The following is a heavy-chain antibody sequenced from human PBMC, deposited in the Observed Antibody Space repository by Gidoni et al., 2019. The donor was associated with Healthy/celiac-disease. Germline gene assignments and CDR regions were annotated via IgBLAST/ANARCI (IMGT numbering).Heavy chain of an antibody. CDR1: GYPFPSYD. CDR2: MNPNSGNT. D-gene: IGHD3-3*01. V-gene: IGHV1-8*01. CDR3: ARGGGPWYYDFWSGYLQGDYYYGMDV. Sequence: QVQLVQSGAEVKKPGASVKVSCKASGYPFPSYDINWVRQATGQGLEWMGWMNPNSGNTGYAQKFQGRVTMTRNTSISTAYMELSSLRSEDTAVYYCARGGGPWYYDFWSGYLQGDYYYGMDVWGQGTTVTVSS. J-gene: IGHJ6*02.